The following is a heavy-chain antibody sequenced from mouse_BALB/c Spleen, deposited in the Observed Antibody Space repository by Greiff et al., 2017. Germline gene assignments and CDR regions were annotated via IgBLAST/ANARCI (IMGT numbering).Heavy chain of an antibody. D-gene: IGHD2-4*01. CDR3: TRGYDYDGYAMDY. Sequence: VKLMESGAELVKPGASVKLSCKASGYTFTSYYMYWVKQRPGQGLEWIGEINPSNGGTNFNEKFKSKATLTVDKSSSTAYMQLSSLTSEDSAVYYCTRGYDYDGYAMDYWGQGTSVTVSS. V-gene: IGHV1S81*02. CDR1: GYTFTSYY. J-gene: IGHJ4*01. CDR2: INPSNGGT.